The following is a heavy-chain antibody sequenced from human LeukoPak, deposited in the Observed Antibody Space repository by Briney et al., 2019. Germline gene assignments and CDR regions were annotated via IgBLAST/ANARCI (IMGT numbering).Heavy chain of an antibody. CDR2: IRYDGSIK. V-gene: IGHV3-30*02. J-gene: IGHJ4*02. D-gene: IGHD5-18*01. Sequence: PGGSLRLSCAASGFTFRNYDMHWVRLAPGKGLEWVTFIRYDGSIKYYVDSVKGRFTVSRDNSKNTLYLQMNSLRAEDTAVYYCAKDLQKYSYGPYYFDYWGQGTLVTVSS. CDR3: AKDLQKYSYGPYYFDY. CDR1: GFTFRNYD.